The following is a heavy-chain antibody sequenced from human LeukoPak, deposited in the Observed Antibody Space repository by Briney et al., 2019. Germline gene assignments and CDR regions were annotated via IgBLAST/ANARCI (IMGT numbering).Heavy chain of an antibody. CDR1: GGSISSYF. J-gene: IGHJ5*02. D-gene: IGHD1-26*01. Sequence: SETLSLTCTVSGGSISSYFSTWIRQPPGKGLEWIGYIYYSGSTSSTPSLKSRLTMSVDTSKNQFSLNLNSVTAADTAVDKCARGYLDWFDPWGQGTLVTVSS. V-gene: IGHV4-59*01. CDR2: IYYSGST. CDR3: ARGYLDWFDP.